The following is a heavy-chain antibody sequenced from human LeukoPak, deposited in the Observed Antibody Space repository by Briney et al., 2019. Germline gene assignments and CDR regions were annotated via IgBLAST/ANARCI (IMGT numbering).Heavy chain of an antibody. J-gene: IGHJ4*02. D-gene: IGHD2-21*02. Sequence: GGSLRLSCSASGLTFSSYGRSWVGRAPGKGREWFSAIIGSGGSTYYADSVKGRLTISTDNSKNTLYLQMNSLRAEDTAVYYCARSLVCGGDCYPIDYWGQGTLVTVSS. CDR3: ARSLVCGGDCYPIDY. CDR2: IIGSGGST. V-gene: IGHV3-23*01. CDR1: GLTFSSYG.